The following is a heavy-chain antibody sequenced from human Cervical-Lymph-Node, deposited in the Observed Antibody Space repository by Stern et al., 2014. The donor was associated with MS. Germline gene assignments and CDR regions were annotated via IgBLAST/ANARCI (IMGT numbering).Heavy chain of an antibody. D-gene: IGHD5-12*01. Sequence: VQLVESGAEVKKPGESLKISCEASGYLFDDYWIGWVRQMSGRGLELVAIIFPRDSNTRYSPSVQGQVTISDDKSISTASFSWRSQRPSPTAMYYCASSPATPSGYDRFDYWGQGALVTVSS. CDR1: GYLFDDYW. CDR2: IFPRDSNT. J-gene: IGHJ4*02. V-gene: IGHV5-51*03. CDR3: ASSPATPSGYDRFDY.